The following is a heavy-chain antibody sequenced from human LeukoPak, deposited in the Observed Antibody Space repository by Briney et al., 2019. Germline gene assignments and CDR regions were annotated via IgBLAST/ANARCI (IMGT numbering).Heavy chain of an antibody. D-gene: IGHD1-26*01. Sequence: GGSLRLSCAASGFTVSSNYMSWVRQAPGKGLEWVSVIHSGGSTYYADSVKGRFTISRDNSKNTLYLQMNSLRAEDTAVYYCARDLSGSKGELLDYWGHGTLVTVSS. J-gene: IGHJ4*01. CDR1: GFTVSSNY. CDR3: ARDLSGSKGELLDY. CDR2: IHSGGST. V-gene: IGHV3-53*01.